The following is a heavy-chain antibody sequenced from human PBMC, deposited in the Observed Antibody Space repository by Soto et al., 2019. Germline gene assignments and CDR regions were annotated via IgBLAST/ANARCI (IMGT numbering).Heavy chain of an antibody. CDR1: GGSISSYY. V-gene: IGHV4-59*08. D-gene: IGHD3-10*01. Sequence: QVQLQESGPGLVKPSETLSLTCTVSGGSISSYYWSWIRQPPGKGLEWIGYIYYSGSTNYNPSRKSRVTISVDTSKNQFSLKLNSMTAADTAVYYCARHNYGAGSTYFDYWGQGTLVTVSS. CDR3: ARHNYGAGSTYFDY. CDR2: IYYSGST. J-gene: IGHJ4*02.